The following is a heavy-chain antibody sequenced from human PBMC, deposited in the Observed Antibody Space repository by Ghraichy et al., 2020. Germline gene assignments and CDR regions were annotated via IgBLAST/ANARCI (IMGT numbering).Heavy chain of an antibody. CDR3: ARDSSGWYTYFDY. CDR1: GFTFSSYG. V-gene: IGHV3-33*01. CDR2: IWYDGSDK. Sequence: GGSLRLSCAASGFTFSSYGIHWVRQAPGKGLEWVALIWYDGSDKYYADSVKGRFTISRDNSKNTLYLQMNSLRAEDTAVYYCARDSSGWYTYFDYWGQGTLVTVSS. J-gene: IGHJ4*02. D-gene: IGHD6-19*01.